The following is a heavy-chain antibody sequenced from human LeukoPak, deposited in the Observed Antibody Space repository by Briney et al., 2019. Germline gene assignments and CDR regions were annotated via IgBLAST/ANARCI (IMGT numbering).Heavy chain of an antibody. CDR1: GFTFSSYE. V-gene: IGHV3-48*03. D-gene: IGHD3-22*01. J-gene: IGHJ4*02. CDR3: ARSVTWYYDSSGYYDY. CDR2: ISSSGSTI. Sequence: GGSLRLSCAASGFTFSSYEMNWVRQAPGKGLEWVSYISSSGSTIYYADSVKGRFTISRDNAKNSLYLQMNGLRAEDTAVYYCARSVTWYYDSSGYYDYWGQGTLVTVSS.